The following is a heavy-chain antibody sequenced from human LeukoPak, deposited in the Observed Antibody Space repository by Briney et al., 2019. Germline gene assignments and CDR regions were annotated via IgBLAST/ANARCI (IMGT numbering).Heavy chain of an antibody. CDR3: ARHREGYSSNWSWFDP. CDR2: IYPGDSDT. V-gene: IGHV5-51*01. D-gene: IGHD6-13*01. Sequence: KRGESLKISCKGSGYKFSNYWIAWVRQVPGKGLEWMGIIYPGDSDTRYSPSFQGQVNISADKSINTAYVQWSNLKASDTAMYYCARHREGYSSNWSWFDPWGQGTLVTVSS. J-gene: IGHJ5*02. CDR1: GYKFSNYW.